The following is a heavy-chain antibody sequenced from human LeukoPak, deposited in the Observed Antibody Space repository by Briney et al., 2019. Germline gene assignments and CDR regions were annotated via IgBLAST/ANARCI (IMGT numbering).Heavy chain of an antibody. CDR3: ARIYCSSGSCFEYFQH. CDR2: IKQDGSEK. Sequence: GGSLRLSCAASGFTFSSYWMTWVRQAPGKGLEWVANIKQDGSEKYYVDSVKGRFTISRDNAKNSLFLQMNSLRAEDTAVYYCARIYCSSGSCFEYFQHWGQGTLVTVSS. J-gene: IGHJ1*01. D-gene: IGHD2-15*01. CDR1: GFTFSSYW. V-gene: IGHV3-7*01.